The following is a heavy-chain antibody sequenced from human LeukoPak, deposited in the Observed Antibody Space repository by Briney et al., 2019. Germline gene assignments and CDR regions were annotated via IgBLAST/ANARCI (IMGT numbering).Heavy chain of an antibody. CDR1: GFTFTSYW. CDR2: IYPGDSDT. J-gene: IGHJ5*02. Sequence: GESLQISCQGSGFTFTSYWIGWVRQMPGKGLEWMGIIYPGDSDTRYSPSFQGQVTISADTSINTAYLQWSSLKASDTAMYYCARLDLEGPFDPWGQGTLVTVSS. V-gene: IGHV5-51*01. CDR3: ARLDLEGPFDP.